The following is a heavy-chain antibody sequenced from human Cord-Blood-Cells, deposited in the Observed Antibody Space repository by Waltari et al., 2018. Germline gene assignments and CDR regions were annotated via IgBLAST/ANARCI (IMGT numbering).Heavy chain of an antibody. V-gene: IGHV3-30-3*01. CDR2: ISYDGSNK. J-gene: IGHJ6*02. D-gene: IGHD3-3*01. CDR3: ARDRYDFWSGYYIYYYYGMDV. CDR1: GFTFSSYA. Sequence: QVQLVESGGGVVQPGRSLRLSCAASGFTFSSYAMHWVRQAPGKGLEWVAVISYDGSNKYYADSVKGRFTISRDNSKNTLYLQMNSLRAEDTAVYYCARDRYDFWSGYYIYYYYGMDVWDQGP.